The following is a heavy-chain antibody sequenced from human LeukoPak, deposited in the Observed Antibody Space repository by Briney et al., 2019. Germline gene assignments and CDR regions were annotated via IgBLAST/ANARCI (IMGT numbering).Heavy chain of an antibody. Sequence: PSETLSLTCTVSGGSISSYYWSWIRQPPGKGLEWIAYFYNSGSINYNPSLKSRVTISVDTSKNQFSLKLSSVTAADTAVYYCARYFRDYYDSSGYHYYFDYWGRGTLVTLSS. CDR1: GGSISSYY. D-gene: IGHD3-22*01. CDR2: FYNSGSI. V-gene: IGHV4-59*01. J-gene: IGHJ4*02. CDR3: ARYFRDYYDSSGYHYYFDY.